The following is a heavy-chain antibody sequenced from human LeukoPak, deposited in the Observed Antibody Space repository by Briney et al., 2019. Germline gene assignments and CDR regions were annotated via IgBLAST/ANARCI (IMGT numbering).Heavy chain of an antibody. V-gene: IGHV3-48*02. Sequence: GGSLRLSCAASGFTFSSYSMNWVRQAPGKGLEWVSYTSTSSSTIYYADSVKGRFTISRDNAMNSLYLQMNSLRDEDTAVYYCARERGDILTGYYESLWGQGTLVTVSS. CDR3: ARERGDILTGYYESL. CDR1: GFTFSSYS. D-gene: IGHD3-9*01. J-gene: IGHJ4*02. CDR2: TSTSSSTI.